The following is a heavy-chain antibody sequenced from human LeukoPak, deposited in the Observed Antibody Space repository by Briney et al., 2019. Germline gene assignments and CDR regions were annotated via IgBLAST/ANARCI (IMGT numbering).Heavy chain of an antibody. CDR1: GGSFSGYY. D-gene: IGHD3-22*01. CDR3: ARGGSRVKADP. CDR2: INHSGST. Sequence: SETLSLTXAVYGGSFSGYYWSWIRHPRGKGLEWIGEINHSGSTNYNPSLKSRVTISVDTSKNQFSLKLSSVTAADTAVYYFARGGSRVKADPWGQGTLVTVSS. J-gene: IGHJ5*01. V-gene: IGHV4-34*01.